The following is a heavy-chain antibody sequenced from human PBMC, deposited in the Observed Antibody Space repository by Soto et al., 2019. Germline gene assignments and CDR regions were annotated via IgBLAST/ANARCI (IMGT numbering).Heavy chain of an antibody. CDR3: ARDRGLRGYYGMDV. CDR2: ISYYGSNK. Sequence: GALRLSCAASGFTFSSYGMHWVRQAPGKGLEWVAVISYYGSNKYYADSVKGRFTISRDNSKNTLYLQMNSLRAEDTAVYYCARDRGLRGYYGMDVWGQGTTVTVSS. J-gene: IGHJ6*02. V-gene: IGHV3-30*03. CDR1: GFTFSSYG.